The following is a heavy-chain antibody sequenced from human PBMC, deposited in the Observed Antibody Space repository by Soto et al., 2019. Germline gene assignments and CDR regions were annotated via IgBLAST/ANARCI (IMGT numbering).Heavy chain of an antibody. Sequence: QVQLVQSGAEVKKPGASVKVSCKASGYTFTSYGISWVRQAPGQGLEWMGWISAYNGNTNYAQKLQGRVTMTTDTSTSTGYMELRSLRSDDTAVYYCARVGLTGFYYYYGMDVWGQGTTVTVSS. V-gene: IGHV1-18*01. CDR3: ARVGLTGFYYYYGMDV. D-gene: IGHD7-27*01. CDR1: GYTFTSYG. CDR2: ISAYNGNT. J-gene: IGHJ6*02.